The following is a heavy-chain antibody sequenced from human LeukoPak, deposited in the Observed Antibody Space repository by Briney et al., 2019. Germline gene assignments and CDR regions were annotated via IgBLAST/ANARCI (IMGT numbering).Heavy chain of an antibody. CDR1: GFTFSSYW. Sequence: GGPLRLSCAASGFTFSSYWMSWVRQAPGKGLEWVANIKQDGSEKYYVDSVKGRFTISRDNAKNSLYLQMNSLRAEDTAVYYCAGVIVVVPAAPGHDAFDIWGQGTMVTVSS. V-gene: IGHV3-7*01. CDR3: AGVIVVVPAAPGHDAFDI. D-gene: IGHD2-2*01. CDR2: IKQDGSEK. J-gene: IGHJ3*02.